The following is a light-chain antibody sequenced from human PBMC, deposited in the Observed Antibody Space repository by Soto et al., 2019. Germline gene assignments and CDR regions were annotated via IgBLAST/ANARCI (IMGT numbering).Light chain of an antibody. CDR1: SSDVGAYDF. J-gene: IGLJ6*01. Sequence: QSVLTQPASVSGSPGQSITISCTGTSSDVGAYDFVSWYQHYPGKAPKLVTFDVTHRPPGIADRFSGSKSANTASLTSSGRQAEDEAFYYCSSDTTRSTLVFGGGTKVTVL. V-gene: IGLV2-14*01. CDR3: SSDTTRSTLV. CDR2: DVT.